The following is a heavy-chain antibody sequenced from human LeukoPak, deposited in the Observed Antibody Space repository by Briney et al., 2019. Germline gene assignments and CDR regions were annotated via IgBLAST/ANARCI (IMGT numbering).Heavy chain of an antibody. CDR2: IKSKTDGGTT. V-gene: IGHV3-15*01. CDR3: TTRGYDYVWGSYRTPLLDP. CDR1: GFTFSNAW. D-gene: IGHD3-16*02. J-gene: IGHJ5*02. Sequence: GGSLRLSCAASGFTFSNAWMSWVRQAPGKGLEWVGRIKSKTDGGTTDYAAPVKGRFTISRDDSKNTLYLQMNSLKTEDTAVYYCTTRGYDYVWGSYRTPLLDPWGQGTLVTVSS.